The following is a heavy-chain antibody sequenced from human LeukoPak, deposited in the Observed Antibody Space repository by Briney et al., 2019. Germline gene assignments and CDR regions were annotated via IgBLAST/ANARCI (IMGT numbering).Heavy chain of an antibody. CDR1: GGSISSSSYY. CDR3: ASGSMYFFDY. Sequence: SETLSLTCTVSGGSISSSSYYWGWIRQPPGKGLEWIGSIYYSGSTYYNPSLKSRVTISVDTSKNQFSLKLSSVTAADTAVYYCASGSMYFFDYWGQGTLVTVSS. CDR2: IYYSGST. J-gene: IGHJ4*02. V-gene: IGHV4-39*07. D-gene: IGHD2/OR15-2a*01.